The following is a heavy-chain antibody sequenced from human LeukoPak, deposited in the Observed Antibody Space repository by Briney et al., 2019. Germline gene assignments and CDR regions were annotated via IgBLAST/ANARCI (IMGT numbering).Heavy chain of an antibody. Sequence: ETLSLTCSVSGGSISSSSYYWGWLRQPPGKGLECIGSIYYSGTTYFNQSLERQVTISVDTSKNQFSVKLSSVTAADTAVYYCARLPLNSDDAFDIWGEG. CDR3: ARLPLNSDDAFDI. CDR1: GGSISSSSYY. D-gene: IGHD3-10*01. V-gene: IGHV4-39*01. CDR2: IYYSGTT. J-gene: IGHJ3*02.